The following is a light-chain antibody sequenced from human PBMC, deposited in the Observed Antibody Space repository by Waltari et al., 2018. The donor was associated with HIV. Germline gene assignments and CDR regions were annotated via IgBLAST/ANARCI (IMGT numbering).Light chain of an antibody. J-gene: IGKJ1*01. Sequence: DIQMTQSPSTLSASVGDRVTITCRPSQSISSWLAWYQQKPGKAPKLLIYKASTLESGVPSRFSGSGSGTEFTLTISSLKPDDFATDYCQQYDSYLWTFGQGTKVE. V-gene: IGKV1-5*03. CDR1: QSISSW. CDR2: KAS. CDR3: QQYDSYLWT.